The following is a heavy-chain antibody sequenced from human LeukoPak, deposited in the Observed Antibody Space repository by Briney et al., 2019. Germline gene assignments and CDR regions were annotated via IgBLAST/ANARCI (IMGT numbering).Heavy chain of an antibody. D-gene: IGHD1-26*01. J-gene: IGHJ4*02. Sequence: GGSLRLSCVASGFTFGKYWMSWVRQAPGKGLEWVANIKLDGSEKNYVDSVKGRFTISRDNTKNSLYLQMNSLRAEDTAVFYCAKGGKWDVTPFDYWGQGTLVTVSS. CDR1: GFTFGKYW. V-gene: IGHV3-7*03. CDR3: AKGGKWDVTPFDY. CDR2: IKLDGSEK.